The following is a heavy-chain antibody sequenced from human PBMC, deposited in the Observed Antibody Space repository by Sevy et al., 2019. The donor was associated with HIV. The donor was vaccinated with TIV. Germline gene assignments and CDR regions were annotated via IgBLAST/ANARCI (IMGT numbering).Heavy chain of an antibody. V-gene: IGHV3-23*01. CDR2: ISSNGGST. J-gene: IGHJ4*02. CDR1: GFTFSSYA. CDR3: TKAVGANRHSFDY. D-gene: IGHD1-26*01. Sequence: GGSLRLSCAASGFTFSSYAMGWVRQAPGKGLEWVSIISSNGGSTYYADSVKGRFTISRVSSQNTVYLQMNSLRAEDTAVYYCTKAVGANRHSFDYWGQGTLVTVSS.